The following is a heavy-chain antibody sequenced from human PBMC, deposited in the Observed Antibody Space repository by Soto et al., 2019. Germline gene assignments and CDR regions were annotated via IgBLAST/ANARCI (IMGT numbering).Heavy chain of an antibody. CDR2: ISGSGGST. J-gene: IGHJ4*01. Sequence: GGSLRLSCAASGFTFSSDAMSWVRQAPGKVLEWVSAISGSGGSTYYADSVKRRFTISRDNSKNTLYLQMNSLRAEDTAVYYCAQDHNLLGPARTFCGHGTLVTVSP. V-gene: IGHV3-23*01. D-gene: IGHD6-6*01. CDR3: AQDHNLLGPARTF. CDR1: GFTFSSDA.